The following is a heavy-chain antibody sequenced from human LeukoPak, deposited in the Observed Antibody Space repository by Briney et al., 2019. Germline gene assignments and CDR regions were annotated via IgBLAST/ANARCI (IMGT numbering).Heavy chain of an antibody. Sequence: SGPTLVNPPQTLTLTCTFSGFSLSTSGVGVGWIRQPPGKALEWLSLIYWDDDKRYSPSLKSRLTITKDTSKNQVVLTMTNMDPVDTATYYCAHCLSITMVRGPSYYFDYWGQGTLVTVSS. V-gene: IGHV2-5*02. CDR2: IYWDDDK. J-gene: IGHJ4*02. CDR1: GFSLSTSGVG. CDR3: AHCLSITMVRGPSYYFDY. D-gene: IGHD3-10*01.